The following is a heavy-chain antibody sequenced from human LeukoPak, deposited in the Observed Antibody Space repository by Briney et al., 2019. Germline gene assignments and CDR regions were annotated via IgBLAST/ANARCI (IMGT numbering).Heavy chain of an antibody. V-gene: IGHV3-30*02. Sequence: PGGSLRLSCAASGFILSTYGMHWVRQAPGKGLERVAFIRYDGRIKYYADSVKGRFTISRDPSKNTMDLQMNSLRAEDTALYYCAKFADLGPTVTTDYWGQGTLVTVSS. J-gene: IGHJ4*02. CDR3: AKFADLGPTVTTDY. CDR1: GFILSTYG. D-gene: IGHD4-17*01. CDR2: IRYDGRIK.